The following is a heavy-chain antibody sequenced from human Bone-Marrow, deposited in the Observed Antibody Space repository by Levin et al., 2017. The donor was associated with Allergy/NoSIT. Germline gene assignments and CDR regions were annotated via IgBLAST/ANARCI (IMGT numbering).Heavy chain of an antibody. D-gene: IGHD6-13*01. Sequence: GESLKISCAASGFTFSSYAMSWVRQAPGKGLEWVSTVSRSGGSTYYADSLTGRFTISRDNSDNTVYLQMNSLRAEDTAVYYCAKYRAADDTLDCWGQGTLVTVSS. CDR3: AKYRAADDTLDC. J-gene: IGHJ4*02. CDR1: GFTFSSYA. CDR2: VSRSGGST. V-gene: IGHV3-23*01.